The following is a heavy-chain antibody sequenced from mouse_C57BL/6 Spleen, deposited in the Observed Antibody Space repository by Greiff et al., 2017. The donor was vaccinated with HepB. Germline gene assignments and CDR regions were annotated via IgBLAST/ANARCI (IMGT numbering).Heavy chain of an antibody. CDR3: ARADGRSSAWFAY. Sequence: QVQLQQPGAELVMPGASVKLSCKASGYTFTSYWMHWVKQRPGQGLEWIGEIDPSDSYTNYNQKFKGKSTLTVDKSSSTAYRQLSSLTSEDSAVYYCARADGRSSAWFAYWGQGTLVTGSA. D-gene: IGHD1-1*01. CDR2: IDPSDSYT. J-gene: IGHJ3*01. CDR1: GYTFTSYW. V-gene: IGHV1-69*01.